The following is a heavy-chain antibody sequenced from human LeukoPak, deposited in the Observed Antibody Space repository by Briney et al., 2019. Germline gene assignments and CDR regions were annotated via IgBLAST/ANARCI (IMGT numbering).Heavy chain of an antibody. Sequence: PSETLSLTCAVYGGSFSGYYWSWIRQPPGKGPEWIGEINHSGSTNYNPSLKSRVTISVDTSKNQFSLKLSSVTAADTAVYYCARLRFSKFDPWGQGTLVTVSS. CDR3: ARLRFSKFDP. V-gene: IGHV4-34*01. D-gene: IGHD3-16*01. CDR2: INHSGST. CDR1: GGSFSGYY. J-gene: IGHJ5*02.